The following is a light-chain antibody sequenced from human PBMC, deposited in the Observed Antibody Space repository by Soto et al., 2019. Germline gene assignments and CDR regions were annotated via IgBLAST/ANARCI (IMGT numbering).Light chain of an antibody. V-gene: IGLV2-23*02. CDR2: GVN. CDR1: SSDVGGYNL. J-gene: IGLJ1*01. CDR3: CSYAGISTFYV. Sequence: QSALTQPASVSGSPGQSITISCTGTSSDVGGYNLVSWYQQHPGKAPKLMIYGVNKRPSGVSNRFSGSKSGNTASLTISGLQAEDEADYYCCSYAGISTFYVFGTGTKVTV.